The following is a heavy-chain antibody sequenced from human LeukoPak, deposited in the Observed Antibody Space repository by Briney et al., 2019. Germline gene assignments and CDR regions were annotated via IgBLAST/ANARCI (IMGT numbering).Heavy chain of an antibody. Sequence: GGSLRLSCAASGFTFSGSAMHWVRQASGKGLEWVGRIRSKANSYATAYAASVRGRFTISRDDSKNTAYLQMNSLKTEDTAVYYCPAVWGSYRPPDAFDIWAKGQWSPSLQ. CDR3: PAVWGSYRPPDAFDI. CDR1: GFTFSGSA. CDR2: IRSKANSYAT. J-gene: IGHJ3*02. V-gene: IGHV3-73*01. D-gene: IGHD3-16*02.